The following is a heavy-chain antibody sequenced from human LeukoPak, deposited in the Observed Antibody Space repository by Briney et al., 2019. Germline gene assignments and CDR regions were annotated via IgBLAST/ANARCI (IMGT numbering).Heavy chain of an antibody. Sequence: GGSLRLSCAASGFTSSSYEMNWVRHAPGKGLEWVSYISSSGSTIYYADSVKGRFAISRDNAKNSLYLQMNSLRAEDTAVYYCAREYYDYYGSGSKDYWGQGTLVTVSS. V-gene: IGHV3-48*03. CDR2: ISSSGSTI. D-gene: IGHD3-10*01. CDR3: AREYYDYYGSGSKDY. J-gene: IGHJ4*02. CDR1: GFTSSSYE.